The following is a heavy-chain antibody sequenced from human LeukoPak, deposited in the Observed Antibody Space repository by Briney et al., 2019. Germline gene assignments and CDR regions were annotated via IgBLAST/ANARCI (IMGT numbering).Heavy chain of an antibody. CDR1: GYTFTNFV. CDR2: IDPHSFST. J-gene: IGHJ4*02. Sequence: SASVKVSCKPSGYTFTNFVVTWVRQAPGQGLEWVGWIDPHSFSTRYAEKVQGRVTMTTETSTTTVYMQLRGLTSDDTAVYFCARGQTLYYWGQGTPVTVSS. V-gene: IGHV1-18*01. CDR3: ARGQTLYY. D-gene: IGHD4-23*01.